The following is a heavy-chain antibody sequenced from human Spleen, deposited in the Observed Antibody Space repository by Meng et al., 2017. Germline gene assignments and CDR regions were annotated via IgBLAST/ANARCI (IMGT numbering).Heavy chain of an antibody. CDR2: INHSGST. CDR1: GGSFSGYY. D-gene: IGHD2-2*01. CDR3: ASIRGPAAIGYYYYGMDV. Sequence: GSLRLSCAVYGGSFSGYYWSWIRQPPGKGLEWIGEINHSGSTNYNPSLKSRVTISVDTSKNQFSLKLSSVTAADTAVYYCASIRGPAAIGYYYYGMDVWGQGTTVTVSS. V-gene: IGHV4-34*01. J-gene: IGHJ6*02.